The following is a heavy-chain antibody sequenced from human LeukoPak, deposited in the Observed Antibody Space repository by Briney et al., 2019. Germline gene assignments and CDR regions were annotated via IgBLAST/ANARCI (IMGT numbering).Heavy chain of an antibody. CDR2: ITSSSSCI. D-gene: IGHD1-26*01. V-gene: IGHV3-21*06. Sequence: GGSLRLSCAASGFTFTSYNMNWVRQAPGKGLEWVSSITSSSSCIYYADSVKGRFTISRDNAKNSLYLQMDSLRVEDTAEYYCARDPYSGNYGAYYYYYMDVWGKGTTVTVSS. CDR3: ARDPYSGNYGAYYYYYMDV. CDR1: GFTFTSYN. J-gene: IGHJ6*03.